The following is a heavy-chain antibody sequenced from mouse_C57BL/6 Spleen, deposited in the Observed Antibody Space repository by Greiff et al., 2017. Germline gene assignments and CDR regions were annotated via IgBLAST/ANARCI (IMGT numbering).Heavy chain of an antibody. V-gene: IGHV1-4*01. CDR3: AHPFYGYDVFAY. Sequence: QVQLQQSGAELARPGASVKMSCKASGYTFTSYTMHWVKQRPGPGLEWIGYINPSSGYTKYNQKFKDKATLTADNSSSTAYMQLSSLTSEDSAVYYCAHPFYGYDVFAYWGQGTLVTVSA. CDR1: GYTFTSYT. D-gene: IGHD2-9*01. J-gene: IGHJ3*01. CDR2: INPSSGYT.